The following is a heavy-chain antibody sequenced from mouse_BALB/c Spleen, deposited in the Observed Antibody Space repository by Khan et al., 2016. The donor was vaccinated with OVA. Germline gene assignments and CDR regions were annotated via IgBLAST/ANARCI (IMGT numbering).Heavy chain of an antibody. CDR1: GYTFTSYY. Sequence: QVQLKQSGPELVKPGASVRISCKASGYTFTSYYIHWVKQRPGQGLEWIGWIYPGNVNTKYNEKFKGKATLTAAKSSSTAYMQLSSLNSEDSAVYFCARDDDFVGDAMDYWGQGTSVTVSS. CDR2: IYPGNVNT. J-gene: IGHJ4*01. CDR3: ARDDDFVGDAMDY. V-gene: IGHV1S56*01. D-gene: IGHD2-13*01.